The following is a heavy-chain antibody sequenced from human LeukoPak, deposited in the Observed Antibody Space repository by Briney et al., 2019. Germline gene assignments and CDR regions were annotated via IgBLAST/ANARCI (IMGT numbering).Heavy chain of an antibody. J-gene: IGHJ4*02. D-gene: IGHD1-26*01. CDR1: GGSISGTNW. Sequence: PSETLSLTCGVSGGSISGTNWWSWVRQPPGQGLEWIGEISLRGLTNYNPSLRSRLTMSLDESKNQVSLNLTSVTAADTAVYYCPRESGPCSPFGFWGQGTLVSVHS. CDR3: PRESGPCSPFGF. V-gene: IGHV4-4*02. CDR2: ISLRGLT.